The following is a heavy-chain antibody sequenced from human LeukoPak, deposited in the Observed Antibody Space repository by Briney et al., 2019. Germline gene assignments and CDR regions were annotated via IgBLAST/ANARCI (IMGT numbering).Heavy chain of an antibody. CDR1: GGSISSGDYY. V-gene: IGHV4-30-4*01. CDR3: ARTLPGGLFDY. Sequence: SQTLSLTCTVSGGSISSGDYYWSWIRQPPGKGLEWIGYIFYSGSTNYNPSLKSRVTMSLDTSKNQFSLKPNSVTAADTAVYYCARTLPGGLFDYWGQGTLVTVSS. D-gene: IGHD3-16*01. CDR2: IFYSGST. J-gene: IGHJ4*02.